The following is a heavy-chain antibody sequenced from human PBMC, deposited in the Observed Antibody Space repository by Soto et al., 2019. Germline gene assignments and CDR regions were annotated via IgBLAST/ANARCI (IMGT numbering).Heavy chain of an antibody. D-gene: IGHD6-13*01. CDR3: ARARPGIAAAGIIRY. CDR2: ISAYNGNT. CDR1: GYTFTSYG. J-gene: IGHJ4*02. Sequence: ASLKVSCKASGYTFTSYGISWVRQAPGQGLEWMGWISAYNGNTNYAQKLQGRVTMTTDTSASTAYMELRSLRSDDTAVYYCARARPGIAAAGIIRYWGQGTLVNVSS. V-gene: IGHV1-18*01.